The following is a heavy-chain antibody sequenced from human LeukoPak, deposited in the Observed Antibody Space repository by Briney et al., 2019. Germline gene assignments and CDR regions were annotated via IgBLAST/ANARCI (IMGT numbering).Heavy chain of an antibody. CDR1: GFTVSSNY. J-gene: IGHJ6*02. D-gene: IGHD5-12*01. CDR2: IYSGGST. Sequence: PGGSLRPSCAASGFTVSSNYMSWGRQAPGKGLEWVSVIYSGGSTYYADSVKGRFTISRDNSKNTLYLQMNSLRAEDTAVYYCATTDIVATMGFYYYYGMDVWGQGTTVTVSS. V-gene: IGHV3-53*01. CDR3: ATTDIVATMGFYYYYGMDV.